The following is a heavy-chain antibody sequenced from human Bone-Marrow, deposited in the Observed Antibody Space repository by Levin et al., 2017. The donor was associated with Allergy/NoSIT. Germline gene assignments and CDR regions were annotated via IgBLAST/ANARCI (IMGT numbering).Heavy chain of an antibody. CDR3: AGGNNGYYYPYDF. Sequence: KSSETLSLTCTVYGGSFSGYYWSWIRQPPGKRLEWIGEINHTGSPIYNPSLKSRVTMSFDTSKIQLSLSLTSVTAADTAVYFCAGGNNGYYYPYDFWGQGTLVTVSS. V-gene: IGHV4-34*01. CDR1: GGSFSGYY. D-gene: IGHD3-22*01. CDR2: INHTGSP. J-gene: IGHJ4*02.